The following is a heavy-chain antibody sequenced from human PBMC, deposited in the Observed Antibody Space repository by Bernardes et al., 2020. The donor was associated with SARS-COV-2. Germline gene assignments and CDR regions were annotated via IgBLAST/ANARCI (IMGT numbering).Heavy chain of an antibody. Sequence: GGSLRLSCAASGFTFSSYAMHWVRQAPGKGLEWVAVISYDGSNKYYADSVKGRFTISRDNSKNTLYLQMNSLRAEDTAVYYCAREPLDRDYYGSGSLPAYWGQGTLVTVSS. CDR1: GFTFSSYA. J-gene: IGHJ4*02. D-gene: IGHD3-10*01. CDR3: AREPLDRDYYGSGSLPAY. V-gene: IGHV3-30-3*01. CDR2: ISYDGSNK.